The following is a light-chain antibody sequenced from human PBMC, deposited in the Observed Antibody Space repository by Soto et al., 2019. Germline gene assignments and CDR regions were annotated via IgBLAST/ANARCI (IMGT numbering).Light chain of an antibody. J-gene: IGKJ1*01. CDR2: AAS. V-gene: IGKV3-15*01. Sequence: TVMTQSPVTLSVSPLYTATLSCMASQRVSSHLAWYQQKPGQAPRLLIYAASTRATGIPVRFSGSGSETEFTLTIRSLQSKDSALYYCHQYNNWPWTFGQGTKVDIK. CDR1: QRVSSH. CDR3: HQYNNWPWT.